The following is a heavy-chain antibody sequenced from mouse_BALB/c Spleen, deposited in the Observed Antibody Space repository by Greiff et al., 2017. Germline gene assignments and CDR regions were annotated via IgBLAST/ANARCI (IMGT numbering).Heavy chain of an antibody. V-gene: IGHV1S132*01. CDR2: IFPGTGTT. CDR3: ARGAGSSYYFDY. J-gene: IGHJ2*01. CDR1: GYTFTSYW. D-gene: IGHD1-1*01. Sequence: QVQLQQSGAELVKPGASVKLSCTTSGYTFTSYWIQWVKQRPGQGLGWIGEIFPGTGTTYYNEKFKGKATLTIDTSSSTAYMQLSSLTSEDSAVYFCARGAGSSYYFDYWGQGTTLTVSS.